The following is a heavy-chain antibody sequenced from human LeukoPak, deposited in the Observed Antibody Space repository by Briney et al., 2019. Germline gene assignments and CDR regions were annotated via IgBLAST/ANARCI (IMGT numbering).Heavy chain of an antibody. D-gene: IGHD6-13*01. V-gene: IGHV4-59*01. CDR2: IHYSGST. Sequence: SETLSLTCTVSGGSISSYYWSWIRQPPGKGLEWIGYIHYSGSTNYNPSLKSRVTISVDTSKNQFSLKLSSVTAADTAVYYCARARYSSSWACDYWGQGTLVTVSS. J-gene: IGHJ4*02. CDR1: GGSISSYY. CDR3: ARARYSSSWACDY.